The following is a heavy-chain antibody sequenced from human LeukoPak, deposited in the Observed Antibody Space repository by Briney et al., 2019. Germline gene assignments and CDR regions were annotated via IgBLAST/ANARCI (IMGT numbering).Heavy chain of an antibody. V-gene: IGHV4-34*01. CDR1: GGSFSGYY. CDR3: ARGGDSGSYLDY. CDR2: INHSGRT. Sequence: SETLALTCAVYGGSFSGYYWSWIRQPPGKGLEWIGEINHSGRTNYNPSLKSRVTISVDTSKNQFSLKLSSVTAADTAVYYCARGGDSGSYLDYWGQGTLVTVSS. J-gene: IGHJ4*02. D-gene: IGHD1-26*01.